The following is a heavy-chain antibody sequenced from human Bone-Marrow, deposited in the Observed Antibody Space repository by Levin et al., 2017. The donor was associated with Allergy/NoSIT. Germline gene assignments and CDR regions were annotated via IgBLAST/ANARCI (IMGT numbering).Heavy chain of an antibody. J-gene: IGHJ6*02. CDR3: ARNKPTAHCSSTSCYWSSIAARGGYYDYGMDG. CDR2: INHSGST. D-gene: IGHD2-2*01. Sequence: SETLSLTCAVYGGSFSGYYWSWIRQPPGKGLEWIGEINHSGSTNYNPSLKSRVTISVDTSKNQFSLKLSSVTAADTAVYYCARNKPTAHCSSTSCYWSSIAARGGYYDYGMDGWGQGTTVTVSS. V-gene: IGHV4-34*01. CDR1: GGSFSGYY.